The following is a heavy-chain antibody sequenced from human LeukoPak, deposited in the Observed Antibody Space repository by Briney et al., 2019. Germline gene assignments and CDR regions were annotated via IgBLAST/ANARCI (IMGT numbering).Heavy chain of an antibody. D-gene: IGHD3-10*01. J-gene: IGHJ1*01. CDR1: GGSISSYY. CDR3: ARDPRVRGVIGYFQH. Sequence: SETLPLTCTVSGGSISSYYWSWIRQPAGKGLEWIGRIYTSGSTNYNPSLKSRVTMSVDTSKNQFSLKLSSVTAADTAVYYCARDPRVRGVIGYFQHWGQGTLVTVSS. CDR2: IYTSGST. V-gene: IGHV4-4*07.